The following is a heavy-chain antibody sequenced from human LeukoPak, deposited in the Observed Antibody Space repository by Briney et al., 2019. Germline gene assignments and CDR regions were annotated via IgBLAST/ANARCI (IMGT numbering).Heavy chain of an antibody. D-gene: IGHD2-8*01. CDR3: TRSTNLEAFDI. J-gene: IGHJ3*02. V-gene: IGHV4-61*01. CDR2: IYYSGST. Sequence: SETLSLTCTVSGGSVSSGTYYWSWIRQPPGKGLEWIGYIYYSGSTNYNPSLKSRVTISVDTSKNQCSLKLSSVTTADTAIYYCTRSTNLEAFDIWGQGTMVTVSS. CDR1: GGSVSSGTYY.